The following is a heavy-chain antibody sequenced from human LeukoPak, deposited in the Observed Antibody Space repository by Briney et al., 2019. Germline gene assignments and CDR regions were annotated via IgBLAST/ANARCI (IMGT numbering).Heavy chain of an antibody. Sequence: GGSLRLSCAASGFTFSSYGMHWVRQASGKGLEWVAVIWYDGSNKYYADSVKGRFTISRDNSKNTLYLQMNSLRAEDTAVYYCARDRSSGIAARYYGMDVWGQGTTVTVSS. D-gene: IGHD6-6*01. V-gene: IGHV3-33*01. CDR2: IWYDGSNK. CDR3: ARDRSSGIAARYYGMDV. J-gene: IGHJ6*02. CDR1: GFTFSSYG.